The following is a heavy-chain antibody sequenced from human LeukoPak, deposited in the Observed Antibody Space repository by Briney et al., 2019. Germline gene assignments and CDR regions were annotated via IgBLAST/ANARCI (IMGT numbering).Heavy chain of an antibody. CDR3: ARVRYCSGDTCYNFFDY. CDR2: IRGDDTT. CDR1: GFTFRNFG. Sequence: PGGSLRLSCAASGFTFRNFGMTWVRQAPGKGLEWVSAIRGDDTTFYADSVKGRFTISRDNSKNTLFLHMNSLRAEDTAVYYCARVRYCSGDTCYNFFDYWGQGTLVTVSS. J-gene: IGHJ4*02. V-gene: IGHV3-23*01. D-gene: IGHD2-15*01.